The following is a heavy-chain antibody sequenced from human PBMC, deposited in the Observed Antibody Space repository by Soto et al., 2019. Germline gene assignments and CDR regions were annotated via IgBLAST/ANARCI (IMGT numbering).Heavy chain of an antibody. D-gene: IGHD3-16*01. Sequence: GGSLRLSCAASGFTFSSYAMTWVRQAPGKGLEWVSAISDSGVSTYYAGSVKGRFTISRDNSKRTLYLQMNSLRADDTAVYYFAEGPVGRLGDLFDPGGQGTLVTVS. CDR3: AEGPVGRLGDLFDP. J-gene: IGHJ5*02. CDR1: GFTFSSYA. CDR2: ISDSGVST. V-gene: IGHV3-23*01.